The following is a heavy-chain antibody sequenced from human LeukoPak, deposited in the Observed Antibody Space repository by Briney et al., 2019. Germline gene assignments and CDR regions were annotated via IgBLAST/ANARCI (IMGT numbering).Heavy chain of an antibody. CDR2: IYYSGST. Sequence: TPSQTLSLTCTVSGGSISSGGYYWSWIRQHPGKGLEWIAYIYYSGSTYYNPSLKSRVTISVDMSKNQFSLKMSSVTAADTAVYYCARDFLIDSSSWFDYWGQGTLVTVSS. D-gene: IGHD6-13*01. CDR3: ARDFLIDSSSWFDY. V-gene: IGHV4-31*03. CDR1: GGSISSGGYY. J-gene: IGHJ4*02.